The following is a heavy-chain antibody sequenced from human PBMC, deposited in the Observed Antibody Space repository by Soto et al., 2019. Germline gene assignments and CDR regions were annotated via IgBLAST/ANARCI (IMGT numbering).Heavy chain of an antibody. Sequence: SLTCTVSGGSISSGGYYWSWIRQHPGKGLEWIGYIYYSGSTYYNPSLKSRVTISVDTSKNQFSLKLSSVTAADTAVYYCARDGWGMGYYDFWSGYYKYGMDVWGQGTTVTVSS. CDR2: IYYSGST. V-gene: IGHV4-31*03. D-gene: IGHD3-3*01. CDR3: ARDGWGMGYYDFWSGYYKYGMDV. J-gene: IGHJ6*02. CDR1: GGSISSGGYY.